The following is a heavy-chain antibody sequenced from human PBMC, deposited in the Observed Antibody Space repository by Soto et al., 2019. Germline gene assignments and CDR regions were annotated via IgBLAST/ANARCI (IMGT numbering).Heavy chain of an antibody. CDR3: ARVSGIYYYGMDV. CDR2: INHSGST. Sequence: SETLSLTCAVYGGSFGGYYWSWIRQPPGKGLEWIGEINHSGSTNYNPSLKSRVTISVDTSKNQFSLKLSSVTAADTAVYYCARVSGIYYYGMDVWGQGTTVT. CDR1: GGSFGGYY. V-gene: IGHV4-34*01. D-gene: IGHD3-10*01. J-gene: IGHJ6*02.